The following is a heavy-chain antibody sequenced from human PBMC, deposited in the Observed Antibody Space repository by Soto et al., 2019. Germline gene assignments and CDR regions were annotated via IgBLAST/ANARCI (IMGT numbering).Heavy chain of an antibody. J-gene: IGHJ4*02. D-gene: IGHD2-8*01. V-gene: IGHV3-7*01. Sequence: PGGSLRLSCAASGFTFTNSWMSWVRQAPGKGLEWVASMKEDGSEKYYVDSVKGRFTISRDNAKNSVHLQMNSLRAEDTAVFYCALYARAGYWGQGTLVTVSS. CDR2: MKEDGSEK. CDR1: GFTFTNSW. CDR3: ALYARAGY.